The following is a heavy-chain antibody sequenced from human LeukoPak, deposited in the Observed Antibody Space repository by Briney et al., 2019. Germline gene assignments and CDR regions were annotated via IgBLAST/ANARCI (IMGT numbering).Heavy chain of an antibody. CDR3: ARHVTMIVVETGNWFDP. V-gene: IGHV3-21*01. CDR1: GFTFGSYS. J-gene: IGHJ5*02. Sequence: PGGSLRLSCAASGFTFGSYSMNWVRQVPGKGLQWVASISSTSRYIYYADSVKGRFTVSRDNAKNSLSLQMNSLGAEDTAVYYCARHVTMIVVETGNWFDPWAREPWSPSPQ. CDR2: ISSTSRYI. D-gene: IGHD3-22*01.